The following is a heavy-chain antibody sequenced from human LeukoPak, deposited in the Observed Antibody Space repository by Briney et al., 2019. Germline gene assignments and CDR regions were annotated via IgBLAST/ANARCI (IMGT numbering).Heavy chain of an antibody. CDR2: ISSSSSTI. J-gene: IGHJ4*02. CDR3: ARDARIVGATMSYFDY. CDR1: GFTFSSYS. V-gene: IGHV3-48*01. Sequence: GGSLRLSCATSGFTFSSYSMNWVRQAPGKGLEWVSYISSSSSTIYYADSVKGRFTISRDNAKNSLYLQMNSLRAEDTAVYYCARDARIVGATMSYFDYWGQGTLVAVSS. D-gene: IGHD1-26*01.